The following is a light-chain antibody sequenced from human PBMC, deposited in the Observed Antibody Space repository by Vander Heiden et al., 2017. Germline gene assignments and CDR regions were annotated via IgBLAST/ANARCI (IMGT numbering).Light chain of an antibody. V-gene: IGKV3-20*01. CDR3: LQDCSSPFT. J-gene: IGKJ1*01. CDR2: GAS. CDR1: QSVSSSY. Sequence: EIVLTQSQDPLSFSPGERATLSCRASQSVSSSYLAWYQQKPGQAPRLLIYGASSRATGIPDRFSGSGSGTDFTLTISRLEPEDFAVYYCLQDCSSPFTFGQGTKVEIK.